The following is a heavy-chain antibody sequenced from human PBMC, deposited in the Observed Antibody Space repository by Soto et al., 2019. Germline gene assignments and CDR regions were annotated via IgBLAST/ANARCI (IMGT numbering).Heavy chain of an antibody. Sequence: QVQLVESGGGVVQPGRSLRLSCAASGFTFSSYGRHWVRQAPGKGLEWVAVISYDGSNKYYADSVKGRFTISRDNSKNTLYLQMNSLRTEDTAVYYCAKHQGGVTDFYYGMDAWGQGTTVTVSS. D-gene: IGHD3-3*01. CDR1: GFTFSSYG. V-gene: IGHV3-30*18. J-gene: IGHJ6*02. CDR3: AKHQGGVTDFYYGMDA. CDR2: ISYDGSNK.